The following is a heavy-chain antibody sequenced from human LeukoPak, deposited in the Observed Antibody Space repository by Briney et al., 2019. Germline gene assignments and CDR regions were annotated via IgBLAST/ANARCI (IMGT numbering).Heavy chain of an antibody. CDR2: IYYSGST. D-gene: IGHD3-10*01. V-gene: IGHV4-38-2*02. CDR1: GYSISSGYY. Sequence: SETLSLTCTVSGYSISSGYYWGWIRQPPGKGLEWIGSIYYSGSTYYNPSLKSRVTISVDTSKNQFSLKLSSVTAADTAVYYCATYYPDYWGQGTLVTVSS. J-gene: IGHJ4*02. CDR3: ATYYPDY.